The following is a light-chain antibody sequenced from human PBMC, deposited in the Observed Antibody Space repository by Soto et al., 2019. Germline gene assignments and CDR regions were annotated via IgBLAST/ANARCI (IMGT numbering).Light chain of an antibody. CDR1: SSDVGGYNY. V-gene: IGLV2-14*01. Sequence: QSGLTQPASVSGSPGQSITISCTGTSSDVGGYNYVSWYQQHPGKAPKLMIYDVSNRPSGVSNRFSGSKSGNTASLTISGLQAEDEADYYCSSYTSSSSVVFGGGTKVPS. CDR2: DVS. J-gene: IGLJ2*01. CDR3: SSYTSSSSVV.